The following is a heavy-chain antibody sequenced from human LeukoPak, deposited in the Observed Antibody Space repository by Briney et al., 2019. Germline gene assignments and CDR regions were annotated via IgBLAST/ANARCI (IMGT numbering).Heavy chain of an antibody. J-gene: IGHJ6*03. Sequence: GASVKVSCKASGFTFTSSAVQRVRQARGQRLEWIGWIVVGSGNTNYAQKFQERVTITRDMSTSTAYMELSSLRSEDTAVYYCAADHPTWGNDFWSGYNYYYYYMDVWGKGTTVTVSS. D-gene: IGHD3-3*01. CDR2: IVVGSGNT. CDR3: AADHPTWGNDFWSGYNYYYYYMDV. CDR1: GFTFTSSA. V-gene: IGHV1-58*01.